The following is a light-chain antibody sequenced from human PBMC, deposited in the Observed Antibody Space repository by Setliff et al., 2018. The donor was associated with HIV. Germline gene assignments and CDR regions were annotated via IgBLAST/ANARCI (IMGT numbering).Light chain of an antibody. V-gene: IGLV2-14*03. CDR2: GVS. CDR1: SSDVGGYNY. Sequence: SVLSQPASVSGSPGQSITISCTGTSSDVGGYNYVSWYQQRPGKAPELVIFGVSNRPSGVSNRFSGSKSGNTASLTISGLQPEDEADYFCSSYTSYSTSVFGTGTKVTVL. CDR3: SSYTSYSTSV. J-gene: IGLJ1*01.